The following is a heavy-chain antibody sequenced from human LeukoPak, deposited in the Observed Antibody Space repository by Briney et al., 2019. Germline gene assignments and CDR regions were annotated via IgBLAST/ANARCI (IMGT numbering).Heavy chain of an antibody. Sequence: XSETLSLTCTVSGASISSDYWSWIRQPPGKGLEWIGYIYITGNTNYSPSLKSRVPMSLDTSKNQFSLKLSSVTATDTAVYYCARHPFFNPLDYWGLGTLVTVSS. CDR1: GASISSDY. V-gene: IGHV4-59*08. CDR3: ARHPFFNPLDY. CDR2: IYITGNT. J-gene: IGHJ4*02. D-gene: IGHD1-14*01.